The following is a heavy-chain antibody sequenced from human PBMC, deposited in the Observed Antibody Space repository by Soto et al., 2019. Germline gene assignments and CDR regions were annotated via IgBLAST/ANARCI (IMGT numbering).Heavy chain of an antibody. CDR1: GFTFSSYS. CDR3: ARRYDFWSGYLVYYYMDV. V-gene: IGHV3-21*01. Sequence: EVQLVESGGGLVKPGGSLRLSCAASGFTFSSYSMNWVRQAPGKGLEWVSSISSSSSYIYYADSVKGRFTISRDNAKNALYLQMNSPRAEDTAVYYCARRYDFWSGYLVYYYMDVWGKGTTVTVSS. CDR2: ISSSSSYI. D-gene: IGHD3-3*01. J-gene: IGHJ6*03.